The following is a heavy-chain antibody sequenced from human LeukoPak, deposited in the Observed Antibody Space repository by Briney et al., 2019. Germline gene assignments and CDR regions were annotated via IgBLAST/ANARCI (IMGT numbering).Heavy chain of an antibody. CDR2: IIPIFGTA. CDR1: GGTFSSYA. D-gene: IGHD5-24*01. Sequence: ASVKVSCKASGGTFSSYAISWVRQAPGQGLEWMGGIIPIFGTANYAQKFQGRVTITTDESTSTAYMELSSLRSEDTAVYYCARDHGMATGDAFDIWGQGTMVTVSS. V-gene: IGHV1-69*05. CDR3: ARDHGMATGDAFDI. J-gene: IGHJ3*02.